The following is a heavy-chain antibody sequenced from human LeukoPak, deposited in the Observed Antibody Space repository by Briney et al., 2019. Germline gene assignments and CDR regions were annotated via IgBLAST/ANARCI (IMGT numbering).Heavy chain of an antibody. J-gene: IGHJ5*02. Sequence: GGSLRLSCAASGFSFSSYEMNWVRQAPGKGLEWVSSVSGKSDYIYYADSVKGRFTIARDNAKNSIYLQMNSLRSEDTAVYFCARVDYQLLVGWFDPWGEGIPVTVSS. CDR1: GFSFSSYE. D-gene: IGHD1-26*01. CDR2: VSGKSDYI. V-gene: IGHV3-21*01. CDR3: ARVDYQLLVGWFDP.